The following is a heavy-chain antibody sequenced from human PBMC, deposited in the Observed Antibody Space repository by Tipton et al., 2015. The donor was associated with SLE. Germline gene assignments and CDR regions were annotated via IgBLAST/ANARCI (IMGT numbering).Heavy chain of an antibody. J-gene: IGHJ3*02. CDR1: DGSIGSYY. CDR2: IYYSGDT. CDR3: ARHVVRRYGDSFDI. Sequence: TLSLTCSVSDGSIGSYYWSWIRQPPGKGLEWIGHIYYSGDTNYNPSLKSRVTMSIDTSKSQFSLNLRSVTAADTAVYYCARHVVRRYGDSFDIWGQGTMVTVSS. D-gene: IGHD3-10*01. V-gene: IGHV4-59*01.